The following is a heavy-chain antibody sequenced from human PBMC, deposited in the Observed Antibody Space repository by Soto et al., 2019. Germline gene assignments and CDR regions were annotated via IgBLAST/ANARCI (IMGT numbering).Heavy chain of an antibody. Sequence: ASVKVSCKVSGYTLTELSMHWVRQAPGKGLEWMGGFDPEDGETIYAQKFQGRVTMTEDTSTDTAYMELSSLRSEDTAVYYCATTYYYGSGTHPSYYYYYMDVWGKGTTVTVSS. D-gene: IGHD3-10*01. J-gene: IGHJ6*03. CDR1: GYTLTELS. V-gene: IGHV1-24*01. CDR3: ATTYYYGSGTHPSYYYYYMDV. CDR2: FDPEDGET.